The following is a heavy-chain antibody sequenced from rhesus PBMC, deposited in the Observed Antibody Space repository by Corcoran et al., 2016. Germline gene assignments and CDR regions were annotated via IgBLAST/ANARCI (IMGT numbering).Heavy chain of an antibody. V-gene: IGHV2S1*01. CDR1: GFSLRTSGMG. J-gene: IGHJ4*01. Sequence: QVTLKESGPALVKPTQTLTRNCTFSGFSLRTSGMGEGWIRQPPGKALEWLASIYGVDDKYYGPSLRRRLTISKDPAKNPVVLTMTNMDPVDTATYYCARGGSWSSLLPDYWGQGVLVTVSS. CDR2: IYGVDDK. CDR3: ARGGSWSSLLPDY. D-gene: IGHD6-13*01.